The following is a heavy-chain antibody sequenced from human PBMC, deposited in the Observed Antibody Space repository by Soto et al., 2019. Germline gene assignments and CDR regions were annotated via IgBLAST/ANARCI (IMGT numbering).Heavy chain of an antibody. CDR2: IYHSGIT. Sequence: QLQLQESGSGLVKPSQTLSLTCAVSGGSISSGGYSWSWIRQPPGKGLEWIGYIYHSGITYYNPSIKSRDIISVARTTNHVALKVSSVTAVGRAVYYCGIATTLGDWFDPWGQGNLVPVSS. D-gene: IGHD3-16*01. CDR3: GIATTLGDWFDP. V-gene: IGHV4-30-2*01. J-gene: IGHJ5*02. CDR1: GGSISSGGYS.